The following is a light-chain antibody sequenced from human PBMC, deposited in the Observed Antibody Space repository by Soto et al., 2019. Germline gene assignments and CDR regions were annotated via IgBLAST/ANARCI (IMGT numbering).Light chain of an antibody. CDR3: GTWDSSLSAEV. Sequence: QSVLPQPPSVSAAPGQKVIISCSGSSSNIGNNYVSWYQHLPGTAPKLLIYDNNKRPSGIPDRFSGSKSGTSATLGITGLQAGDEADYYCGTWDSSLSAEVFGGGTKLTVL. J-gene: IGLJ2*01. CDR2: DNN. CDR1: SSNIGNNY. V-gene: IGLV1-51*01.